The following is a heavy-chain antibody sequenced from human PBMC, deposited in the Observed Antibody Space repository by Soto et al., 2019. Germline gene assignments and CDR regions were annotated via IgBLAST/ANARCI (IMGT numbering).Heavy chain of an antibody. V-gene: IGHV4-31*03. CDR3: ARDISTDKGMVLDY. D-gene: IGHD5-18*01. CDR1: GGSISSGGYY. J-gene: IGHJ4*02. Sequence: SETLSLTCSVSGGSISSGGYYWSWIRQHPGKGLEWIGYIYYSGNTYYNPSLKSRLTISLDTSANQFSLKLKSVTAADTAMYYCARDISTDKGMVLDYWGQGTPVTVSS. CDR2: IYYSGNT.